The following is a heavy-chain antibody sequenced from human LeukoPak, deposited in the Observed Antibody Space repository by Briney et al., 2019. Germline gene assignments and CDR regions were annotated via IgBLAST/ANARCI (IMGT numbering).Heavy chain of an antibody. CDR3: STTYYYDSSEGY. Sequence: GALRLSCAASGFTFWRNAMNLVRQAPGKGLELGGRIKSKTDGGTTDYAAPVKGRFTISRDDSRNTLYLQMNSLKTEDTAVYYCSTTYYYDSSEGYWGQGTLVTVSS. D-gene: IGHD3-22*01. J-gene: IGHJ4*02. CDR2: IKSKTDGGTT. V-gene: IGHV3-15*07. CDR1: GFTFWRNA.